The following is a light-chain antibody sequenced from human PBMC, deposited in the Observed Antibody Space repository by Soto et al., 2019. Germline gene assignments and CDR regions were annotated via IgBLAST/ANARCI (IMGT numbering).Light chain of an antibody. CDR3: QNYNGAPPAGT. V-gene: IGKV1-27*01. Sequence: DFQMTQSPSSLSASVGDRVTITCRASQGINNHLAWFQQKPGKVPKVLIYAASTLQSGVPSRFSGSGSGTDFTLTISRLQPEDVATYYCQNYNGAPPAGTFGGGNKVEIK. CDR2: AAS. J-gene: IGKJ4*01. CDR1: QGINNH.